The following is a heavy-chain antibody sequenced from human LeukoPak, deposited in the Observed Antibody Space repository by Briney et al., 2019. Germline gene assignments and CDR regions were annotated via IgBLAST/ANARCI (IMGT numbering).Heavy chain of an antibody. Sequence: PSETLSLTCAVYGGSFSGYYWSWIRQPPGKGLEGIGEINHSGSTNYNPSLKSRVTISVDTSKNQFSLKLSSVTAADTAVYYCSRHKSGGITLIRGVRDYSYMDVWGKGTTVTVSS. CDR3: SRHKSGGITLIRGVRDYSYMDV. V-gene: IGHV4-34*03. CDR2: INHSGST. D-gene: IGHD3-10*01. J-gene: IGHJ6*03. CDR1: GGSFSGYY.